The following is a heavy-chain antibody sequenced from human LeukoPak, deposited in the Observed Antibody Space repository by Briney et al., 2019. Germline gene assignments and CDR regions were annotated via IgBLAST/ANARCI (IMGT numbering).Heavy chain of an antibody. Sequence: PSETLSLTCTVSGGSISSSSYYWGWIRQPPGKGLEWIGSIYHSGSTYYNPSLKSRVTISVDTSKNQFPLKLSSVTAADTAVYYCARHGHYDFWSGYYGLYYWGQGTLVTVSS. CDR2: IYHSGST. D-gene: IGHD3-3*01. CDR1: GGSISSSSYY. V-gene: IGHV4-39*06. J-gene: IGHJ4*02. CDR3: ARHGHYDFWSGYYGLYY.